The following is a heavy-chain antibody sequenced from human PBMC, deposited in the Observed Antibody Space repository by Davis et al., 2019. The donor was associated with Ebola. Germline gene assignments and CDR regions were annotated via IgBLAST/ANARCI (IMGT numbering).Heavy chain of an antibody. Sequence: MPSETLSLTCIVSGGPISSYYWSWIRQPPGKGLEWIGYIYYSGSTNYNPSLKSRVTISVDTSKNQFSLKLSSVTAADTAVYYCARDSVLGYGMDVWGQGTTVTVSS. CDR1: GGPISSYY. CDR3: ARDSVLGYGMDV. V-gene: IGHV4-59*01. J-gene: IGHJ6*02. CDR2: IYYSGST. D-gene: IGHD5/OR15-5a*01.